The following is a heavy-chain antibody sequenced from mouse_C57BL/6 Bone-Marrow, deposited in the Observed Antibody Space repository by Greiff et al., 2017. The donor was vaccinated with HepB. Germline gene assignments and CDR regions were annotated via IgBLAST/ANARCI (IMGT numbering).Heavy chain of an antibody. J-gene: IGHJ4*01. CDR2: IDPSDSYT. V-gene: IGHV1-50*01. D-gene: IGHD3-2*02. CDR1: GYTFTSYW. CDR3: ARDSAGYKSMDY. Sequence: QVQLQQPGAELVKPGASVKLSCKASGYTFTSYWMQWVKQRPGQGLEWIGEIDPSDSYTNYNQKFKGKATLTVDTSSSTAYMQLRSLTSEDSAVYYCARDSAGYKSMDYWGQGTAVTVSS.